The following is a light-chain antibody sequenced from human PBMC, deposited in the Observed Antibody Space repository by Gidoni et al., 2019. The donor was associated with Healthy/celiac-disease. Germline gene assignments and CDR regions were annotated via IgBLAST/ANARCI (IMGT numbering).Light chain of an antibody. CDR3: QQYLT. V-gene: IGKV3-20*01. J-gene: IGKJ4*01. CDR1: QSVSSSY. CDR2: GAS. Sequence: IVLTQSPGTLSLSPGERATLSCRASQSVSSSYLAWYQQKPGQAPRLLIYGASSRATGIPDRFSGSGSGTDFTLTISRLEPEDFAVYYCQQYLTFXGXTKVEIK.